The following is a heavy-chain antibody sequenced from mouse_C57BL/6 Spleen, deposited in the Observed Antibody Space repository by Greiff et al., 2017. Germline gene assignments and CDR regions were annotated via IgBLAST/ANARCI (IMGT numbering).Heavy chain of an antibody. CDR2: IHPNSGST. Sequence: QVHVKQPGAELVKPGASVKLSCKASGYTFTSYWMHWVKQRPGQGLEWIGMIHPNSGSTNYNEKFKSKATLTVDKSSSTAYMQLSSLTSEDSAVYYCAREDYYGRSFDVWGTGTTVTVSS. D-gene: IGHD1-1*01. CDR1: GYTFTSYW. V-gene: IGHV1-64*01. CDR3: AREDYYGRSFDV. J-gene: IGHJ1*03.